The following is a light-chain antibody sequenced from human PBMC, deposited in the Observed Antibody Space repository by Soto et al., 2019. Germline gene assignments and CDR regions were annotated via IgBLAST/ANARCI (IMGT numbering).Light chain of an antibody. CDR3: SSYTSSSTLYV. Sequence: QSALTQPASVSGSPGQSITISCTGTSRDVGGYNYVSWYQQHPGKAPKLMIYDVSNRPSGVSNRFSGSKSGNTASLTISGLQAEDEDDYYCSSYTSSSTLYVFGPGTKLTVL. V-gene: IGLV2-14*01. CDR1: SRDVGGYNY. CDR2: DVS. J-gene: IGLJ1*01.